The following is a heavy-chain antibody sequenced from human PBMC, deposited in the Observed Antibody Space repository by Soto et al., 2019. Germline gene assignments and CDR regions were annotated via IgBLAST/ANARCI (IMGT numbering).Heavy chain of an antibody. CDR1: GFTFSSHS. J-gene: IGHJ4*02. D-gene: IGHD3-16*01. V-gene: IGHV3-21*01. CDR3: ARVVWAAVILDY. Sequence: RLSCAASGFTFSSHSMNWVRQAPGKGLEWVSSISSSSSYIYYADSVKGRFTISRDNAKNSLYLQMNSLRAEGTAVYYCARVVWAAVILDYWGQVSVGTVSS. CDR2: ISSSSSYI.